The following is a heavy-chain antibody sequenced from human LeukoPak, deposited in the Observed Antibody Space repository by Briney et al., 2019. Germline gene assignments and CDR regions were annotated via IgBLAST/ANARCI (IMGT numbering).Heavy chain of an antibody. CDR2: IYPDDSDT. V-gene: IGHV5-51*01. CDR3: ARHGYCSSTSCRYYFDY. D-gene: IGHD2-2*03. CDR1: GYSFSTYW. Sequence: GESLKISCKGSGYSFSTYWIGWVRQMPGKGLEWMGIIYPDDSDTKYRPSFQGQVTISADKSISTAYLQWSSPKASDTAMYYCARHGYCSSTSCRYYFDYWGQGTLVTVSS. J-gene: IGHJ4*02.